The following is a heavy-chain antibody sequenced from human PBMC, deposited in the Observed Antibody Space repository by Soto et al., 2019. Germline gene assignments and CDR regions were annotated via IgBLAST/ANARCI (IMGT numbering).Heavy chain of an antibody. CDR3: ARGPRYCSSPSCTSWDY. CDR1: GYTFTSYD. V-gene: IGHV1-8*01. J-gene: IGHJ4*02. CDR2: MNPKSGNT. D-gene: IGHD2-2*01. Sequence: QVPLVQSGTVVKKPGASVTVSCKASGYTFTSYDINWVRQATGQGFEWLGWMNPKSGNTGDPRKFQGRVTMTRNTSISTAYMELSRLTSEDTAVYYCARGPRYCSSPSCTSWDYWGQGTLVTVSS.